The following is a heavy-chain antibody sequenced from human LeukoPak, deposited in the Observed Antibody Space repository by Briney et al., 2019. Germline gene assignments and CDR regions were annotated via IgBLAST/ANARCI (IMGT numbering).Heavy chain of an antibody. J-gene: IGHJ4*02. CDR1: GFTFSSYG. V-gene: IGHV3-30*18. D-gene: IGHD3-22*01. Sequence: PGRSLRLSCAASGFTFSSYGMHWVRQAPGKGLEWVAVISYDGSNKYYADSVKGRFTISRDNSKNTLYLQMNSLRAEDTAVYYCAKDRLEYYYDSSGYYSDYWGQGTLVTVSS. CDR2: ISYDGSNK. CDR3: AKDRLEYYYDSSGYYSDY.